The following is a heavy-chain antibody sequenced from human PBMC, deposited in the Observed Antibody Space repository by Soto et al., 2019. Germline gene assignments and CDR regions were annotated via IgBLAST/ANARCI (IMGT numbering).Heavy chain of an antibody. Sequence: EVQLVESGGGLVQPGGSLRLSCAASGFTFSDHYMDWVRQAPGKGLEWVGRSRNKANSYSTEYAASVKGRFTISRDESKNSLYLQMNSLKTEDTAVYYCARFSWSYTRRLDYWGQGTLVTVSS. CDR2: SRNKANSYST. CDR1: GFTFSDHY. CDR3: ARFSWSYTRRLDY. D-gene: IGHD1-26*01. V-gene: IGHV3-72*01. J-gene: IGHJ4*02.